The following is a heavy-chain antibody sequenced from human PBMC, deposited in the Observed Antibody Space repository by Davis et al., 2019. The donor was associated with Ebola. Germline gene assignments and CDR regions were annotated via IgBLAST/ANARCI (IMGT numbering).Heavy chain of an antibody. J-gene: IGHJ4*02. CDR3: AKDRQSYYYDSSGSHPFDY. Sequence: PGGSLRLSCAASGFTFSSYGMHWVRQAPGKGLEWVAVISYDGSNKYYADSVKGRLTISRDNSKNTLYLQMNSLRAEDTAVYYCAKDRQSYYYDSSGSHPFDYWGQGTLVTVSS. CDR1: GFTFSSYG. V-gene: IGHV3-30*18. D-gene: IGHD3-22*01. CDR2: ISYDGSNK.